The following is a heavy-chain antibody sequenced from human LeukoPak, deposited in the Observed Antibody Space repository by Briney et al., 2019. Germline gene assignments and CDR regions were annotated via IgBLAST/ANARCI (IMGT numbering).Heavy chain of an antibody. CDR3: ARHRAYSSSSPFDY. CDR2: IYYTGST. D-gene: IGHD6-6*01. J-gene: IGHJ4*02. Sequence: PLETLSLTCSVSGGSISSLYWSWIRQPPGKGLEWIGYIYYTGSTNYNPSLKSRVTMLVDMSKNQFSLRLSSVTAADTAVYYCARHRAYSSSSPFDYWGQGTLVTVSS. V-gene: IGHV4-59*08. CDR1: GGSISSLY.